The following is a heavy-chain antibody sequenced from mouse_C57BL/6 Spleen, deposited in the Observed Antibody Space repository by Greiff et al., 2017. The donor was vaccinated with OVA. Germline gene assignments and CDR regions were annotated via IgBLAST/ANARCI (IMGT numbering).Heavy chain of an antibody. Sequence: QVQLQQPGTELVKPGASVKLSCKASGSTFTSYWMHWVKPRPGQGLEWIGNINPSNGGTNYNEKFKSKATLTVDKSSSTAYMQLSSLTSEDSAVYYCARGEILQTSAMEYWGQGTSVTVAS. D-gene: IGHD1-1*01. CDR3: ARGEILQTSAMEY. CDR1: GSTFTSYW. V-gene: IGHV1-53*01. CDR2: INPSNGGT. J-gene: IGHJ4*01.